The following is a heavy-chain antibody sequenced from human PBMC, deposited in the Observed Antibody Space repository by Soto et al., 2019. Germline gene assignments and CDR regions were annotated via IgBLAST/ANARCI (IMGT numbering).Heavy chain of an antibody. CDR2: INPSGGST. CDR3: ARDGSGSYLLLDFDY. D-gene: IGHD1-26*01. J-gene: IGHJ4*02. V-gene: IGHV1-46*01. Sequence: GASVKVSCKASGYTFTSYYMHWVRQAPGQGLEWMGIINPSGGSTSYTQKFRGRVTMTRDTSTSTVYMELSSLRSEDTAVYYCARDGSGSYLLLDFDYWGQGTLVTVSS. CDR1: GYTFTSYY.